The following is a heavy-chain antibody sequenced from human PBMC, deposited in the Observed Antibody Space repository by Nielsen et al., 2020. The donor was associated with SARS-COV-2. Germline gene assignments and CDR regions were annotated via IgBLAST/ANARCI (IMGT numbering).Heavy chain of an antibody. V-gene: IGHV1-2*02. Sequence: ASVKVSCKASGYTFTGYYMHWVRQAPGQGLEWMGWINPNSGGTNYAQKFQGRVTMTRDTSISTAYMELSRLRFDDTAVYYCARSYSSGWYWFDPWGQGTLVTVSS. CDR3: ARSYSSGWYWFDP. J-gene: IGHJ5*02. D-gene: IGHD6-19*01. CDR2: INPNSGGT. CDR1: GYTFTGYY.